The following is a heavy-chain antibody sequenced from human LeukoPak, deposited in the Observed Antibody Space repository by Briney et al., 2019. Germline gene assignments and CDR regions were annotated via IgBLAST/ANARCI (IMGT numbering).Heavy chain of an antibody. D-gene: IGHD3-22*01. CDR1: GYTFNTYG. V-gene: IGHV1-18*01. CDR2: ISPYNGNT. CDR3: ARGPHERSGYPDD. J-gene: IGHJ4*02. Sequence: ASVKVYCKPSGYTFNTYGITWVRRAPGQGLEWMGWISPYNGNTNYAQKFQGRVTMTTDTSTSTAYMELRSLRSDDTAVYYCARGPHERSGYPDDWGQGTLVTVSS.